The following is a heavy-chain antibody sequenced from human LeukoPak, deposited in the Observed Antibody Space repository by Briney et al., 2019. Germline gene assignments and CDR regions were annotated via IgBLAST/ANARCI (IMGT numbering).Heavy chain of an antibody. J-gene: IGHJ3*02. CDR1: GGSMSSGTYY. CDR3: AREDIVVVVAALREAFDI. Sequence: PSETLSLTCTVSGGSMSSGTYYWSWIRQPAGKGLEWIGRIYTSGTTNYNPSLKSRVTISVDTSKNQFSLKLSSVTAADTAVYYCAREDIVVVVAALREAFDIWGQGTMVTVSP. CDR2: IYTSGTT. V-gene: IGHV4-61*02. D-gene: IGHD2-15*01.